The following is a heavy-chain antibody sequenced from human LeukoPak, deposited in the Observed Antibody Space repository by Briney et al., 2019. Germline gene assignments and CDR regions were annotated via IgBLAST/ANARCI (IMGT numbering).Heavy chain of an antibody. J-gene: IGHJ4*02. CDR1: GYTFTGYY. V-gene: IGHV1-2*02. CDR2: INPNSGGT. Sequence: ASVKVSCKASGYTFTGYYMHWVRQAPGQGLEWMGWINPNSGGTNYAQKFQGRATMTRDTSISTAYMELSRLRSDDTAVYYCARDRKSGSYYSVWGQGTLVTVSS. CDR3: ARDRKSGSYYSV. D-gene: IGHD1-26*01.